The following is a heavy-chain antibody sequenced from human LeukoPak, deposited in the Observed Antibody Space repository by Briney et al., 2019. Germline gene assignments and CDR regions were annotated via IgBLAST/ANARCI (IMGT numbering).Heavy chain of an antibody. D-gene: IGHD6-19*01. CDR2: IYYSGST. V-gene: IGHV4-39*07. CDR3: ARSTAVAGTDY. Sequence: PSETLSLICTVSGGSISSSSYYWGWIRQPPGKGLEWIGSIYYSGSTNYNPSLKSRVTISVDTSKNQFSLKLSSVTAADTAMYYCARSTAVAGTDYWGQGTLVTVSS. J-gene: IGHJ4*02. CDR1: GGSISSSSYY.